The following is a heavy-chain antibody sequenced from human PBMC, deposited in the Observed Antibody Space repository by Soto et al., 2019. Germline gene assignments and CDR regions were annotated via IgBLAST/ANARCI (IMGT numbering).Heavy chain of an antibody. Sequence: QVQLQESGPGLVKPSQTLSLTCTVSGGSISSGGYYWSWIRQHPGKGLEWIGYIYYSGSTYYNPSLKSRVTISVDTSKNQFSLKLSSVTAADTAVYYCARASTMITFGVQSGRAFDYWGQGTLVTVSS. CDR2: IYYSGST. CDR1: GGSISSGGYY. D-gene: IGHD3-16*01. CDR3: ARASTMITFGVQSGRAFDY. V-gene: IGHV4-31*03. J-gene: IGHJ4*02.